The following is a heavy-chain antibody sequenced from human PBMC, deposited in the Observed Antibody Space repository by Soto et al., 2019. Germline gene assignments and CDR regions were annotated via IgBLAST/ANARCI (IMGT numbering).Heavy chain of an antibody. D-gene: IGHD3-10*01. J-gene: IGHJ3*02. CDR3: AAPGGGGAFDI. V-gene: IGHV1-69*02. Sequence: QVQLVQSGAEVKKPGSSVKVSCKASGGTFSSYTISWVRQAPGQGLEWMGRIIPILGIANYAQKFQGRVTFTPDKTTSKAYRGLGSLRSEDPAVYYCAAPGGGGAFDIWGQGTMVTVSS. CDR2: IIPILGIA. CDR1: GGTFSSYT.